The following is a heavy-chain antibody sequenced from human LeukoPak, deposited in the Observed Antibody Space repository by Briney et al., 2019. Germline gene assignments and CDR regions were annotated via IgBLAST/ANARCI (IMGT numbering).Heavy chain of an antibody. Sequence: GGSLRLSCAASGCTFSTYAMSWVRQAPGKGLEWVSAISGSGSSPYYADSVKGRFTISRDNSKNTLYLQMNRLRAEDTAVYYCAKWHSSGRYDPVWFDPWGQGTLVTVSS. CDR3: AKWHSSGRYDPVWFDP. J-gene: IGHJ5*02. CDR1: GCTFSTYA. D-gene: IGHD6-19*01. V-gene: IGHV3-23*01. CDR2: ISGSGSSP.